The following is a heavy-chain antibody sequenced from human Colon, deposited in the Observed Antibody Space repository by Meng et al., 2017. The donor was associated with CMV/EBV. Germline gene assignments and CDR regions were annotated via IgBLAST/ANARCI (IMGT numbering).Heavy chain of an antibody. CDR3: ARGGGNYDFGNY. Sequence: SGFIFSDYRMDWIRQAPVKGLEWVARIRHKASGYTTEYAASVRGRFTVSRDDSKNSLFLQMSSLETEDTAVYHCARGGGNYDFGNYWGQGTLVTVSS. V-gene: IGHV3-72*01. CDR2: IRHKASGYTT. J-gene: IGHJ4*02. CDR1: GFIFSDYR. D-gene: IGHD1-7*01.